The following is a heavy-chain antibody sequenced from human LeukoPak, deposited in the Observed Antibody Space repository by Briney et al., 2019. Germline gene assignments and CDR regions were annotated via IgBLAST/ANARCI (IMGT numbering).Heavy chain of an antibody. Sequence: GGSLRLSCAASGFTFNNFAMVWVRQAPGKGLEWVSTISGTGGTTYYTDSVRGRFTISRDNSKDTLHLQMNSLRAEDTAVYYCAKDRRGGSYPFDYWGQGTLVTVSS. CDR1: GFTFNNFA. V-gene: IGHV3-23*01. J-gene: IGHJ4*02. CDR3: AKDRRGGSYPFDY. D-gene: IGHD1-26*01. CDR2: ISGTGGTT.